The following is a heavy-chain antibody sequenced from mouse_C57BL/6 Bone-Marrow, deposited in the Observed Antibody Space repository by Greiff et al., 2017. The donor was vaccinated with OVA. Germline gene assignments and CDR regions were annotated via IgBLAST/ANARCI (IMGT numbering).Heavy chain of an antibody. V-gene: IGHV2-2*01. CDR1: GFSLTSYG. J-gene: IGHJ4*01. CDR2: IWSGGST. Sequence: VQVVESGPGLVQPSQSLSITCTVSGFSLTSYGVHWVRQSPGKGLEWLGVIWSGGSTDYNAAFISRLSISKDNSKSQVFFKMNSLQADDTAIYYCARTSGNYGYYYAMDYWGQGTSVTVSS. CDR3: ARTSGNYGYYYAMDY. D-gene: IGHD2-1*01.